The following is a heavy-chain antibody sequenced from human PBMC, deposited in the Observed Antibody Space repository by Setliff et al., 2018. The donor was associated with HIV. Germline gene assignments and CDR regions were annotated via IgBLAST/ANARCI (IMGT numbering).Heavy chain of an antibody. Sequence: SETLSLTCTVSGGSFRGSRYYWGWIRQPPGKGLEWIGNMHYGGFFWYSPSLKSRVTISVDTSKNQFSLKLSSVTAADTVVYYCARPALGIGGGSRFDIWGQGTRVTVS. CDR3: ARPALGIGGGSRFDI. CDR2: MHYGGFF. J-gene: IGHJ4*02. V-gene: IGHV4-39*01. CDR1: GGSFRGSRYY. D-gene: IGHD3-10*01.